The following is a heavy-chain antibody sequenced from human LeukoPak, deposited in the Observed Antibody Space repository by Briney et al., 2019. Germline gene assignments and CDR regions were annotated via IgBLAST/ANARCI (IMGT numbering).Heavy chain of an antibody. J-gene: IGHJ6*03. D-gene: IGHD6-13*01. Sequence: SVKVSCKASGGTFSIYDISLVRQPPGQGLEWMGGISPIFGTANYAQKVQGKGRITADKSTRTAYMELSSMRSEDTAVYYCARASGGIAAAGTDYYMDVWGKGTTVTVSS. CDR1: GGTFSIYD. CDR2: ISPIFGTA. CDR3: ARASGGIAAAGTDYYMDV. V-gene: IGHV1-69*06.